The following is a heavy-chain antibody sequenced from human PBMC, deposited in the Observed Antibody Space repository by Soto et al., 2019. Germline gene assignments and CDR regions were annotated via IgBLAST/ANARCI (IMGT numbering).Heavy chain of an antibody. CDR1: GGSISSGGYY. V-gene: IGHV4-31*03. D-gene: IGHD1-1*01. CDR3: ARDREQSRYREDYYYYYMDV. Sequence: SETLSLTCTVSGGSISSGGYYWSWIRQHPGKGLEWIGYIYYSGSTYYNPSLKSRVTISVDTSKNQFSLKLSSVTAADTAVYYCARDREQSRYREDYYYYYMDVWGKGTTVTVSS. J-gene: IGHJ6*03. CDR2: IYYSGST.